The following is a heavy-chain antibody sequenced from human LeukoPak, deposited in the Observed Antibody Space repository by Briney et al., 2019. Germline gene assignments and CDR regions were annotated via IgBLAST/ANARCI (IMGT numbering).Heavy chain of an antibody. CDR3: ARDTQGGYLDY. CDR1: GFVFRSYA. D-gene: IGHD3-16*01. V-gene: IGHV3-30*03. J-gene: IGHJ4*02. Sequence: GGSLRLSCAASGFVFRSYAMSWVRQAPGKGLEWVAIISYDGSNEYYADSVKGRFTIPRDNSKNTLYLQMNSLRAEDTAVYYCARDTQGGYLDYWGQGTLVTVSS. CDR2: ISYDGSNE.